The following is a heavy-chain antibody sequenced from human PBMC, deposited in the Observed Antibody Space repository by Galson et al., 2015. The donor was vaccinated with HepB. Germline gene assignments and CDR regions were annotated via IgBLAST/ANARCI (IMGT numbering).Heavy chain of an antibody. CDR3: ARELGYDGFDI. Sequence: SLRLSCAASGFTFSSYSMNWVRQAPGKGLEWVSSISSSSSYIYCADSVKGRFTISRDNAKNSLYLQMSSLRAEDTAVYYCARELGYDGFDIWGQGTLVTVSS. J-gene: IGHJ3*02. CDR1: GFTFSSYS. D-gene: IGHD5-12*01. V-gene: IGHV3-21*01. CDR2: ISSSSSYI.